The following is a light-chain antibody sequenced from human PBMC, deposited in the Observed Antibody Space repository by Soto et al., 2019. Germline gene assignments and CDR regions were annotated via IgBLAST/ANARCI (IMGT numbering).Light chain of an antibody. CDR2: GDN. CDR3: QSYDNSLSHVV. CDR1: SSNSGSFYD. Sequence: QSVLTQPPSVSGAPGQRVTIPCTGSSSNSGSFYDVHWYQQLPETVPKLLIYGDNNRPSGVPDRFSGSKSGTSASLAITGLQPEDEADYYCQSYDNSLSHVVFGGGTKLTVL. J-gene: IGLJ2*01. V-gene: IGLV1-40*01.